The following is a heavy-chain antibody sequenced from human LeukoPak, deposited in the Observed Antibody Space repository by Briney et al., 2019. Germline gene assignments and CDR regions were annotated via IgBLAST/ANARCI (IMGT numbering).Heavy chain of an antibody. V-gene: IGHV3-23*01. CDR3: AKVFNYYDSSGYGY. J-gene: IGHJ4*02. CDR2: ISGSGGST. Sequence: GGSLRLSCAVSGFTFSSYGMSWVRQAPGKGLEWVSAISGSGGSTYYADSVKGRFTISRDNSKNTLYLQMNSLRAEDTAVYYCAKVFNYYDSSGYGYWGQGTLVTVSS. D-gene: IGHD3-22*01. CDR1: GFTFSSYG.